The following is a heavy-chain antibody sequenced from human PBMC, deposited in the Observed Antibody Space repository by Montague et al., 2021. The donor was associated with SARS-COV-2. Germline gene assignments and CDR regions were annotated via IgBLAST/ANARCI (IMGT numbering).Heavy chain of an antibody. J-gene: IGHJ6*03. Sequence: SETLSLTCAVSGGSISSHYWTWIRQPPGKGLEWIGEIYHSGSTNYNPSLKSRVTISVDTSKNQFSLKLRSVTAADTAVYYCARGRIELSMIVVVMTGASYYMDVWGKGTTVTVPS. CDR2: IYHSGST. V-gene: IGHV4-34*01. CDR1: GGSISSHY. D-gene: IGHD3-22*01. CDR3: ARGRIELSMIVVVMTGASYYMDV.